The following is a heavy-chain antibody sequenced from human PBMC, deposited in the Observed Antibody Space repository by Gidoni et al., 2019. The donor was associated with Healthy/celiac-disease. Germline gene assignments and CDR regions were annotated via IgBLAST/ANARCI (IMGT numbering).Heavy chain of an antibody. CDR1: GGTFSSYA. CDR2: IIPIFGTA. J-gene: IGHJ6*03. V-gene: IGHV1-69*01. Sequence: QVQLVQSGAEVKKPGSSVKVSCKASGGTFSSYAISWVRQAPGQGLEWMGGIIPIFGTANDAQKFQGRVTITADESTSTAYMELSSLRSEDTAVYYCARDRGRRDDCSGGSCYNRYYYYYMDVWGKGTTVTVSS. CDR3: ARDRGRRDDCSGGSCYNRYYYYYMDV. D-gene: IGHD2-15*01.